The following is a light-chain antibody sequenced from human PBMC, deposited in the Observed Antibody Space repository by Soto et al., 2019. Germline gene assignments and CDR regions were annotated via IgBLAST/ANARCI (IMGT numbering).Light chain of an antibody. CDR1: QGIGVY. Sequence: DIQMTQSPSSLSASFGDRVTITCRASQGIGVYLAWFQQKPGNAPKLLIYAASTLQSGVPSRFSGSGSGTDFTLTISGLQPEDVDTYYCQKYNSAPLTFGGGTKVEIK. J-gene: IGKJ4*01. CDR2: AAS. V-gene: IGKV1-27*01. CDR3: QKYNSAPLT.